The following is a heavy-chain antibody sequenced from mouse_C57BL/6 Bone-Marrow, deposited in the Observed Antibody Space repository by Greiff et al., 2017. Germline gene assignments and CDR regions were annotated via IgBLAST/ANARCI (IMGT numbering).Heavy chain of an antibody. D-gene: IGHD2-5*01. V-gene: IGHV14-4*01. CDR3: TTLYSNYLYYAMDY. Sequence: EVKLVESGAELVRPGASVKLSCTASGFNIKDDYMHWVKQRPEQGLEWIGWIDPENGDTEYASKFQGKATITADTSSNTAYLQLSSLTSEDTAVYYCTTLYSNYLYYAMDYWGQGTSVTVSS. J-gene: IGHJ4*01. CDR1: GFNIKDDY. CDR2: IDPENGDT.